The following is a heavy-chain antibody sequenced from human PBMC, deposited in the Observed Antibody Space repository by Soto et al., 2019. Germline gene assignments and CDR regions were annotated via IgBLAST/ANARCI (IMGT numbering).Heavy chain of an antibody. Sequence: QVQLQQWGAGLLKPSETLSLTCAVYGGSFSGYYWSWIRQPPGKGLEWIGEINHSGSTNYNPSLKRRVTISVDTSKNQFSLKLSSVTSAATAVYYCARGPTLRYFDWLFYPYFDYWGQGTLVTVSS. CDR3: ARGPTLRYFDWLFYPYFDY. CDR2: INHSGST. V-gene: IGHV4-34*01. J-gene: IGHJ4*02. D-gene: IGHD3-9*01. CDR1: GGSFSGYY.